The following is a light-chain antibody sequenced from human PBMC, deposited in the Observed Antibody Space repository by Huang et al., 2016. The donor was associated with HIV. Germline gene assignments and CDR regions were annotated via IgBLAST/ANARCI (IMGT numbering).Light chain of an antibody. J-gene: IGKJ1*01. V-gene: IGKV3-20*01. CDR2: VTS. CDR3: QQYVRSPWT. Sequence: EIVLTQSPGTLSLSPVERAALSCSASQSLSPTYLAWYQQRPGQGPRLLIYVTSTRATGIPDRFSGSGSGTDFTLTISRLEPEDFAMYYCQQYVRSPWTFGQGTKVEIK. CDR1: QSLSPTY.